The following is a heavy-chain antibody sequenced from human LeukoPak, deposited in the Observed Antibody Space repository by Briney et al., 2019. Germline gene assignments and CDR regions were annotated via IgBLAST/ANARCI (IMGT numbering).Heavy chain of an antibody. Sequence: PGGSLRLSCVASGFTFSNYWMSWVRQAPGKGLEWVANIKEDGSEKSYVDSVKGRFTISRDNAKNSLYLQMNSLRADDTAVYYCARVSSGDYVDYWGQGTLVTVSS. D-gene: IGHD1-26*01. CDR1: GFTFSNYW. CDR2: IKEDGSEK. CDR3: ARVSSGDYVDY. J-gene: IGHJ4*02. V-gene: IGHV3-7*03.